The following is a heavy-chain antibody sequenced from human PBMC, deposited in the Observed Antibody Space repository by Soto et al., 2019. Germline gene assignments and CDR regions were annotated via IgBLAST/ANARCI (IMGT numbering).Heavy chain of an antibody. J-gene: IGHJ4*02. CDR1: GGSISSSSYY. CDR3: ARHAVDSGYDWRDY. D-gene: IGHD5-12*01. V-gene: IGHV4-39*01. Sequence: QLQLQESGPGLVKPSETLSLTCTVSGGSISSSSYYWGWIRQPPGKGLEWIGSIYYSGSTYYNPSLKSRVTISVDTSKNQFSLKLSSVTAADTAVYYCARHAVDSGYDWRDYWGQGTLVTVSS. CDR2: IYYSGST.